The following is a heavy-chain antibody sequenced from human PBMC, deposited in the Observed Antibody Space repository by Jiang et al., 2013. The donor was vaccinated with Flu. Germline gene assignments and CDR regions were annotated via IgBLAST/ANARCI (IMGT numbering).Heavy chain of an antibody. CDR2: ISAYNGNT. D-gene: IGHD2-21*01. J-gene: IGHJ3*02. Sequence: SGAEVKKPGASVKVSCKASGYTFTSYGISWVRQAPGQGLEWMGWISAYNGNTNYAQKLQGRVTMTTDTSTSTAYMELRSLRSDDTAVYYCARDFRSMWWSPLKDAFDIWGQGTMVTVSS. CDR1: GYTFTSYG. CDR3: ARDFRSMWWSPLKDAFDI. V-gene: IGHV1-18*01.